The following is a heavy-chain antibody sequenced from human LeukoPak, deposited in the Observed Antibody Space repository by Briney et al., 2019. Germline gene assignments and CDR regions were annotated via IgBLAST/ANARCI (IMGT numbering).Heavy chain of an antibody. CDR2: ISSSSSYI. CDR3: ARDLGYGGNGGRFDY. CDR1: GFTFSSYS. Sequence: PGGSLRLSCAASGFTFSSYSMNRVRQAPGKGLEWVSSISSSSSYIYYADSVKGRFTISRDNAKNSLYLQMNSLRAEDTAVYYCARDLGYGGNGGRFDYWGQGTLVTVSS. D-gene: IGHD2-15*01. J-gene: IGHJ4*02. V-gene: IGHV3-21*01.